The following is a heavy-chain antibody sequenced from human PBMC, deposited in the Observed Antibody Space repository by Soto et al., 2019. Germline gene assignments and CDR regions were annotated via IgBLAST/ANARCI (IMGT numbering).Heavy chain of an antibody. J-gene: IGHJ6*02. V-gene: IGHV6-1*01. CDR3: ARETEQLVPSYYYYGLDV. D-gene: IGHD6-6*01. CDR1: VDSVSSNSAA. Sequence: QTLSLTCAISVDSVSSNSAAWNWIRQSPSRGLEWLGRTYYRSKWYNDYAVSVKSRITINPDTSKNQFSLQLNSVTPEDTAVYYCARETEQLVPSYYYYGLDVWGQGTTVTVSS. CDR2: TYYRSKWYN.